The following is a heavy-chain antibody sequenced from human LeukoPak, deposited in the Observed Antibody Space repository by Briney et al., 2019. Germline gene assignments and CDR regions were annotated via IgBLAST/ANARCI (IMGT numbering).Heavy chain of an antibody. D-gene: IGHD3-9*01. CDR2: ISSSSSYI. Sequence: GGSLRLSCAASGFTFSSYSMNWVRQAPGKGLEWVSSISSSSSYINYADSVKGRFTIFRDNAKNSLYLQMNSLRAEDTAVYYCARAFHDILTGLAYYFDYWGQGTLVTVSS. J-gene: IGHJ4*02. CDR1: GFTFSSYS. V-gene: IGHV3-21*01. CDR3: ARAFHDILTGLAYYFDY.